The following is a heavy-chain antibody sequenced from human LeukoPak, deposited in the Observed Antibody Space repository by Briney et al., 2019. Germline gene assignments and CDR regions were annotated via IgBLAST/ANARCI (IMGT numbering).Heavy chain of an antibody. CDR3: ARDAYTATGYYPY. CDR1: GGSFSGYY. D-gene: IGHD3-9*01. J-gene: IGHJ4*02. V-gene: IGHV4-34*01. Sequence: SETLSLTCAVYGGSFSGYYWSWMRQPPGKGLEWIGEINHSGSTNYNPSLKSRVTISVDTSKNQFSLKLSSVTAADTAVYYCARDAYTATGYYPYWGQGTLVTVSS. CDR2: INHSGST.